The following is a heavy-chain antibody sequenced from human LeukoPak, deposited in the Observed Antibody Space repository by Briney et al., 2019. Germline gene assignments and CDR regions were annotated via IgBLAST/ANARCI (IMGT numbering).Heavy chain of an antibody. CDR3: ARHGQKYDSSFDY. D-gene: IGHD6-13*01. CDR2: IHYSGDT. V-gene: IGHV4-59*08. J-gene: IGHJ4*02. Sequence: SETLSLTCTVSGGSISNYYWSWLRQPPGKGLEWIAYIHYSGDTNYNPSLKSRVTISVDTSKNQFSLKLSSVNAADTAVYYWARHGQKYDSSFDYWGQGTLVTVSS. CDR1: GGSISNYY.